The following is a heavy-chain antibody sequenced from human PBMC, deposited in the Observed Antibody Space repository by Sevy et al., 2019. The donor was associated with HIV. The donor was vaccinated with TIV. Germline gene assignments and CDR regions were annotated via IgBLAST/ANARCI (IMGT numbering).Heavy chain of an antibody. V-gene: IGHV4-34*01. J-gene: IGHJ4*02. Sequence: SETLSLTCAVYGGSFSGYYWSWIRQPPGKGLEWIGEINHSGSTNYNPSLKSRVTISVDTSKNQFSLKLSSVTAADTAVYYCASLVRRYSYGYDYWGQGTLVTVSS. CDR1: GGSFSGYY. CDR2: INHSGST. CDR3: ASLVRRYSYGYDY. D-gene: IGHD5-18*01.